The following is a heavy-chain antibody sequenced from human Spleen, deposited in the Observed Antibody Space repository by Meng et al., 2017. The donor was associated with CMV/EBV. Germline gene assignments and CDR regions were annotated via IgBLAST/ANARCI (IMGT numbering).Heavy chain of an antibody. Sequence: SGYTFTSYDINWVRQATGQGLEWMGWMNPNSGNTGYAQKFQGRVTMTRNTSISTAYMELSSLRSEDTAVYYCATLYLPAAISASMDVWGQGTTVTVSS. D-gene: IGHD2-2*02. J-gene: IGHJ6*02. V-gene: IGHV1-8*01. CDR2: MNPNSGNT. CDR1: GYTFTSYD. CDR3: ATLYLPAAISASMDV.